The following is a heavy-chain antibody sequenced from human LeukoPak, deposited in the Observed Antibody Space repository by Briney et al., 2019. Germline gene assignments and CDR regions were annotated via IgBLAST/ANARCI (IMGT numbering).Heavy chain of an antibody. CDR3: ARVPVAGTLYYYYGMDV. J-gene: IGHJ6*02. Sequence: SETLFLTCTVSGGSISSYYWSWIRQPAGKGLEWIGRIYTSGSTNYNPSLKSRVTMSVDTSKNQFSLKLSSVTAADTAVYYCARVPVAGTLYYYYGMDVWGQGTTVTVSS. CDR1: GGSISSYY. V-gene: IGHV4-4*07. D-gene: IGHD6-19*01. CDR2: IYTSGST.